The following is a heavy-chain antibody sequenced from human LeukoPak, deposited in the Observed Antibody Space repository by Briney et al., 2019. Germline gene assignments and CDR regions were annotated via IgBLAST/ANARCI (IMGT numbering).Heavy chain of an antibody. D-gene: IGHD6-19*01. V-gene: IGHV1-8*02. CDR1: GGTFSSYA. CDR2: MNPNSGNT. Sequence: ASVKVSCKASGGTFSSYAISWVRQAPGQGLEWMGWMNPNSGNTGYAQKFQGRVTMTRNTSISTAYMELSSLRSEDTAVYYCARGRRGERLVLFYWGQGTLVTVSS. CDR3: ARGRRGERLVLFY. J-gene: IGHJ4*02.